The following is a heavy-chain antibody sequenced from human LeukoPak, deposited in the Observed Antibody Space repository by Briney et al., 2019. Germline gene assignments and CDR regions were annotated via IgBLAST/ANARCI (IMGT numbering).Heavy chain of an antibody. CDR2: IRSQTAGGTT. CDR3: AHGSAQYYEY. V-gene: IGHV3-15*07. CDR1: GLTLSNVW. Sequence: GSLRLSCAVSGLTLSNVWMNWVRQAPGKGLEWVGRIRSQTAGGTTDFAAPVKGRFSISRDDSKNSLYLQMNSLTSEDTAVYYCAHGSAQYYEYWGQGTLVTVSP. J-gene: IGHJ1*01. D-gene: IGHD2-15*01.